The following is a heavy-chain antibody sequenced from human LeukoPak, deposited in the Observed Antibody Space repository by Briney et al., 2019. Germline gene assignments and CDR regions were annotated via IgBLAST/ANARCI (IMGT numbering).Heavy chain of an antibody. CDR2: INHSGST. CDR1: GRSFSGYY. CDR3: ARDPRDDYGDYGNWYFDL. Sequence: SETLSLTCAVYGRSFSGYYWSWIRQPPGKGLEWIGEINHSGSTNYNPSLKSRVTISVDTSKNQFSLKLSSVTAADTAVYYCARDPRDDYGDYGNWYFDLWGRGTLVTVSS. V-gene: IGHV4-34*01. D-gene: IGHD4-17*01. J-gene: IGHJ2*01.